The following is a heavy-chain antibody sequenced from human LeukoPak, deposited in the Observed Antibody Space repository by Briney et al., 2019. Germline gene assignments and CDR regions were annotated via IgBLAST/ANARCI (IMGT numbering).Heavy chain of an antibody. Sequence: PSETMSLTCAVYGYSISSTNYWAWIRQPPGKGLEWIGSIYHSGSSYYNLSLTTRVTIPVNTSQNRFSLKLNSVTAAHTAVYYCARGRGGSGNNILFDCWGQGTLVTVSS. V-gene: IGHV4-38-2*01. CDR1: GYSISSTNY. CDR3: ARGRGGSGNNILFDC. J-gene: IGHJ4*02. D-gene: IGHD3-10*01. CDR2: IYHSGSS.